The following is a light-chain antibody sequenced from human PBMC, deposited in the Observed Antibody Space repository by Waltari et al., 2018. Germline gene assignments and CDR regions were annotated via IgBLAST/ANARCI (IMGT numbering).Light chain of an antibody. CDR2: GVS. Sequence: EIVITQSPATLSVSPGERATLPCGASQSVRTNLAWYQQKPGQAPRLLIYGVSTRATDIPARFSGSGAETEFTLTISSLQSEDFAVYYCQQYNKWPPFTFGGGTKVEIK. V-gene: IGKV3-15*01. J-gene: IGKJ4*01. CDR1: QSVRTN. CDR3: QQYNKWPPFT.